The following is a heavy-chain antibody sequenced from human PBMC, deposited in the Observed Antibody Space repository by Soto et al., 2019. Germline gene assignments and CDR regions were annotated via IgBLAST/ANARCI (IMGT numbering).Heavy chain of an antibody. V-gene: IGHV3-23*01. D-gene: IGHD6-13*01. CDR1: GFTFTDCA. J-gene: IGHJ4*02. CDR3: ARGSSGYISSWYYFDY. CDR2: ISGIGGSS. Sequence: GGYLRVSCEATGFTFTDCALSWVRQAPGKGLEWVETISGIGGSSYLADSVKARLSISRENSKNTVSLLMNSLRAEDTAVYFCARGSSGYISSWYYFDYWGRGTLVTVSS.